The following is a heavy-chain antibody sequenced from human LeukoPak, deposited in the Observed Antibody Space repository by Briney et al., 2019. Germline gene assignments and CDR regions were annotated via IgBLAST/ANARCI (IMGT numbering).Heavy chain of an antibody. CDR3: ARDRVRGNSNPFFDY. D-gene: IGHD4-11*01. Sequence: NPSETLSLICTVSGGSVSSGTYYWSWIRQPPGKGLEWIGYIYYSGSTNYNPSLKSRVTISVDTSKNQFSLKLSSVTAADTAVYYCARDRVRGNSNPFFDYWGQGTLVTVSS. V-gene: IGHV4-61*01. CDR1: GGSVSSGTYY. J-gene: IGHJ4*02. CDR2: IYYSGST.